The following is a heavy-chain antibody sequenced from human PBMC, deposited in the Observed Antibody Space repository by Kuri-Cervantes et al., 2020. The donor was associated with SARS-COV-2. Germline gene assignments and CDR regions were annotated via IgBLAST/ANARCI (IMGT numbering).Heavy chain of an antibody. CDR1: GGSISSGDYY. V-gene: IGHV4-61*02. D-gene: IGHD3-10*01. Sequence: SETLSLTCTVSGGSISSGDYYWSWIRQPPGKGLEWIGRIYTSGSTNYNPSLKSRVTMSVDTSKNQFSLKLSSVTAADTAVYYCARSIGGPNWFDPWGQGTLVTVSS. CDR3: ARSIGGPNWFDP. J-gene: IGHJ5*02. CDR2: IYTSGST.